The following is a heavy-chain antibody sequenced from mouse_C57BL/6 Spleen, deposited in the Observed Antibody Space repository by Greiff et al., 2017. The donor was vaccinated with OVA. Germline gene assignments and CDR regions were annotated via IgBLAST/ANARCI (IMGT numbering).Heavy chain of an antibody. D-gene: IGHD3-1*01. V-gene: IGHV1-67*01. J-gene: IGHJ1*03. CDR3: AGCLGFPPHWYFEV. CDR1: GYTFTDYA. CDR2: ISTYYGDA. Sequence: VQLQQSGPELVRPGVSVKISCKGSGYTFTDYAMHWVKQSHAKSLEWIGVISTYYGDASYNQKFKDKATMTVDKSSSTAYLELARLTSEDSAVSYGAGCLGFPPHWYFEVWGTGTTGTVSS.